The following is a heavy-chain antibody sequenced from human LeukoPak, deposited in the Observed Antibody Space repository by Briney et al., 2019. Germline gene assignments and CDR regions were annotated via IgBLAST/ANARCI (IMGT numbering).Heavy chain of an antibody. CDR3: GRDLGGRWSY. D-gene: IGHD3-16*01. J-gene: IGHJ4*02. CDR2: INEDGSIT. CDR1: GFTFRTYW. Sequence: GGSLRLSCAVSGFTFRTYWMHWVRQVPGEGLVWASRINEDGSITSYADSVTGRFTISRDNAQNTLYLQMNSLSAEDTAVYYCGRDLGGRWSYWGQGALVTVSS. V-gene: IGHV3-74*01.